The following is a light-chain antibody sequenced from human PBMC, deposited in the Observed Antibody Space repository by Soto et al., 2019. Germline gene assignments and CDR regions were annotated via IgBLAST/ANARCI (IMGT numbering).Light chain of an antibody. Sequence: EIVMTQSPVTLSVSPGERVTLSFRASQTILSNLAWYQQKPCQAPSLLIYGASTRATGIPARLSGSGSGTEFTLTISRLEPEDFAVYYCQQYGSSITFGQGTRLEIK. CDR2: GAS. J-gene: IGKJ5*01. CDR3: QQYGSSIT. V-gene: IGKV3-15*01. CDR1: QTILSN.